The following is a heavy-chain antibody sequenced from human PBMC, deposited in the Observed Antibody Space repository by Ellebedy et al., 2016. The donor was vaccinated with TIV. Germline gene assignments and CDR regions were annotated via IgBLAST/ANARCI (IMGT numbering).Heavy chain of an antibody. V-gene: IGHV3-23*01. CDR3: AKGGEYYYGSGSYTWFDP. Sequence: GGSLRLSCAASGFTFGSYAMGWVRQAPGKGLEWVSGISISGGSTYYADSVKGRFTISRDNSKNTLYLQMNSLRAEDTAQYYCAKGGEYYYGSGSYTWFDPWGQGTLVTVSS. CDR1: GFTFGSYA. CDR2: ISISGGST. D-gene: IGHD3-10*01. J-gene: IGHJ5*02.